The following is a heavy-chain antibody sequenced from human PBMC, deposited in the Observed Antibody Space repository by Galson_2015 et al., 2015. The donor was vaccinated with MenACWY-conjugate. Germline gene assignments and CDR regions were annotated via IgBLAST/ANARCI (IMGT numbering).Heavy chain of an antibody. CDR3: AKDRVYSSGWGNYYYGMDV. D-gene: IGHD6-19*01. CDR1: GFTFSSYG. Sequence: SLRLSCAASGFTFSSYGMHWVRLAPGKGLEWVAVISYDGSNKYYADSVKGRFTISRDNSKNTLYLQMNSLRAEDTAVYYCAKDRVYSSGWGNYYYGMDVWGQGTTVTVSS. CDR2: ISYDGSNK. V-gene: IGHV3-30*18. J-gene: IGHJ6*02.